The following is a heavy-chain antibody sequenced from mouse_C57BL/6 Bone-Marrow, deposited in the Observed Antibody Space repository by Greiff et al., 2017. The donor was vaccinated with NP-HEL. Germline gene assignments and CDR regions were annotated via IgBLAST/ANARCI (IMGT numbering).Heavy chain of an antibody. CDR1: GFTFSSYA. CDR2: ISDGGSYT. V-gene: IGHV5-4*01. Sequence: EVKLMESGGGLVKPGGSLKLSCAASGFTFSSYAMSWVRQTPEKRLEWVATISDGGSYTYYPDNVKGRFTISRDNAKNNLYLQMSHLKSEDTAMYYCARDLYFYFDVWGTGTTVTVSS. J-gene: IGHJ1*03. CDR3: ARDLYFYFDV.